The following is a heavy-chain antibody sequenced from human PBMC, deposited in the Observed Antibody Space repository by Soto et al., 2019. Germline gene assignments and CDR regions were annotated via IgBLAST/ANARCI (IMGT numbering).Heavy chain of an antibody. D-gene: IGHD6-13*01. J-gene: IGHJ6*03. Sequence: GGSLRLSCAASGLTFSNYEVHWVRQAPGKGLEYVSGISNNGAHTDYAKSVKGRFTISRDNSENTLYLQMGSLRAEDMALYYCARRGYGSRWPNVYMDVWGKGTTVTVSS. CDR2: ISNNGAHT. CDR1: GLTFSNYE. CDR3: ARRGYGSRWPNVYMDV. V-gene: IGHV3-64*01.